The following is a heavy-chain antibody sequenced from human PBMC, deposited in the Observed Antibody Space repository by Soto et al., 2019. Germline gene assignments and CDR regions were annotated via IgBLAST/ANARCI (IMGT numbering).Heavy chain of an antibody. Sequence: QVQLVQSGAEVKKPGSSVKVSCKASGGTFSSYTISWVRQAPGQGLEWMGRIIPILGIANYAQKFQGRVTTTADNPQSTPYRDVSSLGPEDTAVHYCARGLYDSVWGSYRPFDYWGQGTLVTVSS. D-gene: IGHD3-16*02. CDR2: IIPILGIA. V-gene: IGHV1-69*02. J-gene: IGHJ4*02. CDR1: GGTFSSYT. CDR3: ARGLYDSVWGSYRPFDY.